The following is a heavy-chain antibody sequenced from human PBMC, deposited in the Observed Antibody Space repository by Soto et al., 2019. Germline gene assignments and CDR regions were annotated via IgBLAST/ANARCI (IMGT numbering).Heavy chain of an antibody. CDR2: IFGDGST. CDR3: ARGPQSGETAMVRSYFDY. J-gene: IGHJ4*02. V-gene: IGHV3-53*01. Sequence: GSLRLSCAASGFTVSTNYLNWVRQAPGKGLGWVSVIFGDGSTYYADSVKGRFTISRDKSKNTVYLQMNSLRAEDTAVYYCARGPQSGETAMVRSYFDYWGQGTLVTVSS. D-gene: IGHD5-18*01. CDR1: GFTVSTNY.